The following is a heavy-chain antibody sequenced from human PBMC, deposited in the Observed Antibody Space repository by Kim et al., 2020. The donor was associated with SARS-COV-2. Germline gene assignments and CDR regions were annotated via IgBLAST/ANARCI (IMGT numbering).Heavy chain of an antibody. Sequence: SETLSLTCTVSGGSISSSSYYWGWIRQPPGKGLEWIGSIYYSGSTYYNPSLKSRVTISVDTSKNQFSLKLSSVTAADTAVYYCARHLGVVGSVFYYYGSGTRGGYFDYWGQGTLVTVSS. D-gene: IGHD3-10*01. CDR3: ARHLGVVGSVFYYYGSGTRGGYFDY. V-gene: IGHV4-39*01. CDR2: IYYSGST. CDR1: GGSISSSSYY. J-gene: IGHJ4*02.